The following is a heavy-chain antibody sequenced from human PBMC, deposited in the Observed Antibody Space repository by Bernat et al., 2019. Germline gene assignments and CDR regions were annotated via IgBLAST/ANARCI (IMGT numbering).Heavy chain of an antibody. CDR2: ISYDGSNK. J-gene: IGHJ4*02. D-gene: IGHD3-22*01. CDR3: ANATDPKDITMINS. CDR1: GFTFSTYG. V-gene: IGHV3-30*18. Sequence: QVQLVESGGGVVQPGRSLRLSCAASGFTFSTYGMHWVRQAPGKGLEWVAVISYDGSNKYYADSVKGRFTISRDNSKNTLYLQMNSLRAEDTAVYYCANATDPKDITMINSWGQGTLVIVSS.